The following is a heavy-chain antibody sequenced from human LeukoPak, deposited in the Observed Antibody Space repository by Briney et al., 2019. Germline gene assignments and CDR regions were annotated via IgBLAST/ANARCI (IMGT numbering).Heavy chain of an antibody. CDR3: ARAFDI. J-gene: IGHJ3*02. Sequence: PGGSLRLSCAASGFTFNSYTMNWVRQAPGKGLKWVSYISTSSNIYYADSVKGRFTISRDNAKNSLFLQMNSLRLEDTAVYYCARAFDIWGQGTMVTVSS. V-gene: IGHV3-48*01. CDR2: ISTSSNI. CDR1: GFTFNSYT.